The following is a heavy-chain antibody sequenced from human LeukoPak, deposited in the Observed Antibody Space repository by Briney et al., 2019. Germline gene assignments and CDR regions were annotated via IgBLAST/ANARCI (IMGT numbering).Heavy chain of an antibody. D-gene: IGHD6-19*01. CDR2: VTPNTGNT. J-gene: IGHJ4*02. V-gene: IGHV1-18*01. Sequence: GASVKVSCKASGYTLINYALSWVRQAPGQGLEWMGWVTPNTGNTYYAQRLQGRVTMTTDSSANTAYMELRGLTSDDTATYFCAREAMSGFSSGWYADYWGQGTLITVCS. CDR1: GYTLINYA. CDR3: AREAMSGFSSGWYADY.